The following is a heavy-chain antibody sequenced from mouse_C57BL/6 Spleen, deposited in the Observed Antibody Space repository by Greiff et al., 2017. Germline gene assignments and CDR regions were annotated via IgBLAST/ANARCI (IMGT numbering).Heavy chain of an antibody. Sequence: QVQLQQPGAELVRPGSSVKLSCKASGYTFTSYWMDWVKQRPGQGLEWIGNIYPSDSETHYNQKFTDKATLTVDKSSRTAYMQLSSLTSEDSAVYYCAREGITTADVWGTGTTVTVSS. V-gene: IGHV1-61*01. CDR3: AREGITTADV. CDR2: IYPSDSET. CDR1: GYTFTSYW. D-gene: IGHD1-1*01. J-gene: IGHJ1*03.